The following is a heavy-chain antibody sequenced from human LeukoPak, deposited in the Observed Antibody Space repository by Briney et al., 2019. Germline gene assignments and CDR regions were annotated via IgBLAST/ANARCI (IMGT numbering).Heavy chain of an antibody. Sequence: ASVKVSCKASGGTFSSYAISWVRQAPGQGLEWMGGIIPIFGTANYAQKFQGRVTITAYESTSTAYMELSSLRSEDTAVYYCARACGGGSCRRNWFDPWGQGTLVTVSS. CDR1: GGTFSSYA. D-gene: IGHD2-15*01. CDR2: IIPIFGTA. CDR3: ARACGGGSCRRNWFDP. V-gene: IGHV1-69*13. J-gene: IGHJ5*02.